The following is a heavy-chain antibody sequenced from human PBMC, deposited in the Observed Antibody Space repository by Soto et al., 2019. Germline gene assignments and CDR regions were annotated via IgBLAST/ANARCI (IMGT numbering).Heavy chain of an antibody. CDR1: GYTFANYA. CDR3: ARDLDAWRDSSGYSYLDY. CDR2: INVGNGNI. D-gene: IGHD3-22*01. J-gene: IGHJ4*02. V-gene: IGHV1-3*01. Sequence: ASVKVSCKASGYTFANYAMHWVRQAPGQRLEWMGWINVGNGNIKYSQKFKGRVTITRDTSATTAYMELSSLRSEDTAVYYCARDLDAWRDSSGYSYLDYWGQGTLVTVSS.